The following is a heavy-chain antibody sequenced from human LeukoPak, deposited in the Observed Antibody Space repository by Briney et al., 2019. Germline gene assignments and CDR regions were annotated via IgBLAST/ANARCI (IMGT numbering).Heavy chain of an antibody. V-gene: IGHV4-34*01. CDR3: ARDIYYGDYFKNYYYGMDV. Sequence: SETLSLTCAVYGGSFSGYYWSWIRQPPGKGPEWIGEINHSGSTNYNPSLKSRVTISVDTSKNQFSLKLSSVTAADTAVYYCARDIYYGDYFKNYYYGMDVWGQGTTVTVSS. CDR2: INHSGST. D-gene: IGHD4-17*01. J-gene: IGHJ6*02. CDR1: GGSFSGYY.